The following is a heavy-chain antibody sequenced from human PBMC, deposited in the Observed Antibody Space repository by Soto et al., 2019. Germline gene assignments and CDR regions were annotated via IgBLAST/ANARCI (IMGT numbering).Heavy chain of an antibody. CDR3: ARVESCGGPCYSDQPDAFEI. Sequence: QVHLVQPAAQVKRPGASVNISCKASGYMFTRYYIHWVRQAPGQGLQWLGMINPSGGRTKYAHLFQGRVTMTADPATNTAHMELSSLRSDDTAVFYCARVESCGGPCYSDQPDAFEIWGQGTVVTVSS. V-gene: IGHV1-46*01. CDR1: GYMFTRYY. D-gene: IGHD2-21*02. J-gene: IGHJ3*02. CDR2: INPSGGRT.